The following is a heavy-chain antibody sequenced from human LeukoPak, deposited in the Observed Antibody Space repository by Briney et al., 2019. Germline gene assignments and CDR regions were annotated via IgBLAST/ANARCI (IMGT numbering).Heavy chain of an antibody. J-gene: IGHJ4*02. CDR2: IRGSDVM. V-gene: IGHV3-69-1*01. CDR3: AKAPLGYCSGIICYEFDY. Sequence: GGSLRLSCVASGFIFSDYTMNWVRKAPGKGLEWISYIRGSDVMSYADSVKGRFIISRDNAKNSLSLQMNSLRVEDTAVYYCAKAPLGYCSGIICYEFDYWGQGTLVTVSS. D-gene: IGHD2-15*01. CDR1: GFIFSDYT.